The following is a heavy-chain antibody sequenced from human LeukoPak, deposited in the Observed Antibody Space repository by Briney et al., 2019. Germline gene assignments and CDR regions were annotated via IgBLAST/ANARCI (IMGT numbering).Heavy chain of an antibody. Sequence: PSETLSLTCTVSGGSISSSSYYWGWIRQPPGKGLEWIGSIYYSGSTYYNPSLKSRVTISVDASKNQFSLKLSSVTAADTAVYYCARANYGSNTQFDYWGQGTLVTVSS. CDR2: IYYSGST. CDR1: GGSISSSSYY. J-gene: IGHJ4*02. D-gene: IGHD3-10*01. CDR3: ARANYGSNTQFDY. V-gene: IGHV4-39*07.